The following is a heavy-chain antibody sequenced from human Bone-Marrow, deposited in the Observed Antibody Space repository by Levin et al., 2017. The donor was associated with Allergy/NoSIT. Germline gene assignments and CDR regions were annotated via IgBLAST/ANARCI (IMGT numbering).Heavy chain of an antibody. V-gene: IGHV5-51*01. J-gene: IGHJ4*02. CDR3: ARRDPGTFGLFDN. CDR2: IYPGDSDT. Sequence: GESLKISCKGSGYIFSSYWIGWVRQVPGKGLEWMGIIYPGDSDTIYSPSFQGQVTITADKSSDTAYVRWSNLKASDSGVYYCARRDPGTFGLFDNWGQGTLVTVSS. CDR1: GYIFSSYW. D-gene: IGHD2/OR15-2a*01.